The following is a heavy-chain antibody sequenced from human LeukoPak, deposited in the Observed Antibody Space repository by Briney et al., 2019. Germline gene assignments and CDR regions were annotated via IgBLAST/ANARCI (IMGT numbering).Heavy chain of an antibody. Sequence: PGGSLRLSCVASGFTFSIYSMNWVRQAPGKGLEWVSYISKNSDDIYNADSVRGRFTISRDNAKNSLYLQMNSLKAEDTAVYYCARVRPGYYCDYWGQGILVTVSS. CDR3: ARVRPGYYCDY. CDR1: GFTFSIYS. V-gene: IGHV3-21*05. J-gene: IGHJ4*02. CDR2: ISKNSDDI.